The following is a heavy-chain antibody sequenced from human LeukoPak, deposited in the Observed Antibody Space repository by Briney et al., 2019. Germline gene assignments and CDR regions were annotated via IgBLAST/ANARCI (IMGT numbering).Heavy chain of an antibody. Sequence: SVKVSCKASGCTFSSYTISWVRQAPGQGLEWMGRIIPILGIANYAQKFQGRVTITADKSTSTAYMELSSLRSEDTAVYYCAREIPIFGVVPLDYWGQGTLVTVSS. V-gene: IGHV1-69*02. CDR1: GCTFSSYT. D-gene: IGHD3-3*01. CDR2: IIPILGIA. CDR3: AREIPIFGVVPLDY. J-gene: IGHJ4*02.